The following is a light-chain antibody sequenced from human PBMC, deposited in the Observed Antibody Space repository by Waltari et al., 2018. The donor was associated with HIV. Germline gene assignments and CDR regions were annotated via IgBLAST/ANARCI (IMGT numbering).Light chain of an antibody. CDR1: SCDL. CDR2: EVS. V-gene: IGLV2-23*02. J-gene: IGLJ3*02. CDR3: CSYVGSGTWV. Sequence: QSALTQPASVSGSPGPSITISCTGPSCDLVSWYQHHPDKAPKVMIFEVSKRPSGVSNRFSGSKSGNTASLTISGLQAEDEADYYCCSYVGSGTWVFGGGTKLTVL.